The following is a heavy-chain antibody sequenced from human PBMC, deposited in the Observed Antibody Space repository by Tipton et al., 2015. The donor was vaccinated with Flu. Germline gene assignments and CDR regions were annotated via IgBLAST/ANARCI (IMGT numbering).Heavy chain of an antibody. Sequence: TLSLTCAVYGGSFSGYYWSWIRQPPGKGLEWIGEINHSGSTNYNPSLKSRVTISVDTSKNQFSLKLSSVTAADTAVYYCAKHFERGFDIWGQGTMVTVSS. CDR2: INHSGST. J-gene: IGHJ3*02. CDR1: GGSFSGYY. D-gene: IGHD3-10*01. V-gene: IGHV4-34*01. CDR3: AKHFERGFDI.